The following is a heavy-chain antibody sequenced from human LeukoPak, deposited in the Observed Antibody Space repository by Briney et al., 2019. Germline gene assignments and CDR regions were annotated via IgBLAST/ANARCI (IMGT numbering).Heavy chain of an antibody. J-gene: IGHJ4*02. Sequence: ASVKVSCKASGYTFTGYYMQWLRQAPGQGLEWMGWINPNSGGTNYAQKFQGRVTMTRDTSISTAYMELSRLRSDDTAVYYCAREPQTLGYCSSTSCKGFDYWGQGTLVTVSS. CDR2: INPNSGGT. D-gene: IGHD2-2*01. V-gene: IGHV1-2*02. CDR3: AREPQTLGYCSSTSCKGFDY. CDR1: GYTFTGYY.